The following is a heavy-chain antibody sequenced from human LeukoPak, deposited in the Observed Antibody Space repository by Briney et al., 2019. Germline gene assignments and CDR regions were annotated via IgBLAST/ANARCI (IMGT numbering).Heavy chain of an antibody. Sequence: GESLKTSCKGSGYSFTTYWIGWVRQTPGKGLEWTGIIYPGDSDTRYSPSFQGQVTISADKSISTSYLQWSSLKASDTAMYYCARRIRTTSTIDYWGQGTLVTVSS. CDR3: ARRIRTTSTIDY. CDR2: IYPGDSDT. D-gene: IGHD3-3*02. J-gene: IGHJ4*02. V-gene: IGHV5-51*01. CDR1: GYSFTTYW.